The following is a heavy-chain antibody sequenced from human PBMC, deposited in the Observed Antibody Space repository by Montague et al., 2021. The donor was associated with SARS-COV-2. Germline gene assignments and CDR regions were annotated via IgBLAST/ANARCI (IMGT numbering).Heavy chain of an antibody. CDR2: VNPGGSN. CDR3: ARGSTSSWKQKIRENRRISPATSYCHNCGGDV. D-gene: IGHD6-13*01. Sequence: SETLSLTCAVYGASFSDYSWTWVRQAPREGLAWIGEVNPGGSNNYNPSLMSRVSISVDTSKSQFSLTLRSVTAADSAIYYCARGSTSSWKQKIRENRRISPATSYCHNCGGDVGGQGTTVVGSS. V-gene: IGHV4-34*01. J-gene: IGHJ6*02. CDR1: GASFSDYS.